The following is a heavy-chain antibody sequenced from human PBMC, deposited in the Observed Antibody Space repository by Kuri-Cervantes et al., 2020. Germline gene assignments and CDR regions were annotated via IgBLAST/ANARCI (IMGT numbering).Heavy chain of an antibody. CDR3: ARANFWYGNYFDY. V-gene: IGHV4-34*01. CDR1: GGSFSGYY. CDR2: IYYSGST. D-gene: IGHD6-13*01. Sequence: SETLSLTCAVYGGSFSGYYWSWIRQPPGKGLEWIGSIYYSGSTYYNPSLKSRVTMSVDTSRNQFSLKLSSVTAADTAVYYCARANFWYGNYFDYWGQGTLVTVSS. J-gene: IGHJ4*02.